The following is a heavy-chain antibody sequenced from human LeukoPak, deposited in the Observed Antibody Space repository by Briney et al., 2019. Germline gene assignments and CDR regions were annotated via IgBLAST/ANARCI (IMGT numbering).Heavy chain of an antibody. V-gene: IGHV4-39*01. CDR3: ASRSPVSGYVVS. CDR2: MYYAGST. CDR1: GGSISTTSYY. J-gene: IGHJ4*02. Sequence: SETLSLTCNVSGGSISTTSYYWGWIRQSPGKGLEWIASMYYAGSTYYNPSLKSRVTISIDTSKNQVSMNLTSVTAADTAVYYCASRSPVSGYVVSWGQGTLVTVSS. D-gene: IGHD5-12*01.